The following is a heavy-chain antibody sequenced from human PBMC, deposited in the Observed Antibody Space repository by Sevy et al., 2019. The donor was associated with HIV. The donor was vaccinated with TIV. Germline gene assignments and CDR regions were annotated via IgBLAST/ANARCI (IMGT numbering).Heavy chain of an antibody. CDR2: FDPEDGET. Sequence: ASVKGSCKVSGYTLTQLSMHWVRQAPGKGLEWMGSFDPEDGETLYAQKFQGRVTMTEDTSTTTAYMELSSLRSEDTAVYYCATTKDYYDSSGSPFDYWGQGTLVTVSS. J-gene: IGHJ4*02. V-gene: IGHV1-24*01. CDR3: ATTKDYYDSSGSPFDY. CDR1: GYTLTQLS. D-gene: IGHD3-22*01.